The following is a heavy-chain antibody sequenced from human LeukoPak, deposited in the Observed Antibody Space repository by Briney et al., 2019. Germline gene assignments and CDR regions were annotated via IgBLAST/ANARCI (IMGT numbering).Heavy chain of an antibody. CDR3: ARHPREVPAGVDY. Sequence: PSETLSLTCTVSGGSISSSSYYWGWIRQPPGKGLEWIGSIYYSGSTYYNPSLKSRVTIFVDTSKNQFSLKLSSVTAADTAVYYCARHPREVPAGVDYWGQGTLVTVSS. V-gene: IGHV4-39*01. CDR1: GGSISSSSYY. CDR2: IYYSGST. J-gene: IGHJ4*02. D-gene: IGHD2-2*01.